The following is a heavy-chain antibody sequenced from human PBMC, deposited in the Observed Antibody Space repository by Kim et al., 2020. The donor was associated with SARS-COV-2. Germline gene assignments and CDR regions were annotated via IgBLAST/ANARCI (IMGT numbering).Heavy chain of an antibody. CDR3: ARGTTAIDY. V-gene: IGHV1-18*01. D-gene: IGHD4-17*01. J-gene: IGHJ4*02. Sequence: GNTNCAQKRQGRVTMTTDTSTSTAYMELRSLGSDDTAVYYCARGTTAIDYWGQGTLVTVSS. CDR2: GNT.